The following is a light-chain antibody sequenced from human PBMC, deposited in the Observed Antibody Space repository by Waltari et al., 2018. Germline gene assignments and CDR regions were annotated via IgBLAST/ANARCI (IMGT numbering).Light chain of an antibody. J-gene: IGKJ5*01. Sequence: DIQMTQSPSTLSASVGDRVTITCRASQSVSSWMAWYQQKPGKVPNLLIYKASTLDSGVPSRFSGSGSGTEFTITISSLQPDDFATYYCQHYNAYPLTFGQGTRLEIK. CDR3: QHYNAYPLT. CDR2: KAS. V-gene: IGKV1-5*03. CDR1: QSVSSW.